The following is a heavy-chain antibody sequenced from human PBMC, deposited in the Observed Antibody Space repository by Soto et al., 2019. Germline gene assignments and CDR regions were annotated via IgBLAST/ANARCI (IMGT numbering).Heavy chain of an antibody. V-gene: IGHV3-21*06. Sequence: GGSLRLSCAASGFTFTRYSMNWVRQAPGKGLEWVSSISSTTNYIYYGDSMKGRFTISRNNAKNSLYLEMNSLRAEDTAVYYCARESEDLTSSFDYWGQGTLVTVSS. CDR3: ARESEDLTSSFDY. CDR1: GFTFTRYS. J-gene: IGHJ4*02. CDR2: ISSTTNYI.